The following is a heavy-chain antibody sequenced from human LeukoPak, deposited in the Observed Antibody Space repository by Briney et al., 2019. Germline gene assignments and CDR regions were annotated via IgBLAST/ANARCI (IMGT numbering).Heavy chain of an antibody. V-gene: IGHV4-34*01. Sequence: SSETLSLTCAVYGGSFSGYYWSWIRQPPGKGLEWIGEINHSGSTNYNPSLKSRVTISVDTSKNQFSLKLSSVTAADTAVYYCARAYYDSSGYYYWVPAFDIWGQGTMVTVSS. CDR1: GGSFSGYY. CDR2: INHSGST. D-gene: IGHD3-22*01. CDR3: ARAYYDSSGYYYWVPAFDI. J-gene: IGHJ3*02.